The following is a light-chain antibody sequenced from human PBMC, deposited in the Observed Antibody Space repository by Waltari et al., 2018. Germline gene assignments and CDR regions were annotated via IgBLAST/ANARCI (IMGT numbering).Light chain of an antibody. CDR1: SSYVATYNR. CDR3: SSYTTSTRL. CDR2: DVD. J-gene: IGLJ3*02. Sequence: QSALTQPASVSASLGQSITISCTGTSSYVATYNRVSWYQQYPGKAPEPILYDVDNRPAGGSNRFSGSKSGNTASLTISGLQAEDEADYYCSSYTTSTRLFGGGTKLTVL. V-gene: IGLV2-14*03.